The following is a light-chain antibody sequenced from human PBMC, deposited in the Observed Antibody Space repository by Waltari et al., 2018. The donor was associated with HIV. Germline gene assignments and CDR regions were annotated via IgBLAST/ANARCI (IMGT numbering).Light chain of an antibody. CDR2: KDT. J-gene: IGLJ3*02. CDR3: QSADISTWV. CDR1: AYPNKY. Sequence: SYELTQPPSVSVSTGQTARITCSGDAYPNKYAYWHQQKPGQAPVLVIYKDTERPSGIPERFSGSSSGTTVTLTISGVQAEDEADYYCQSADISTWVFGGGTKMTVL. V-gene: IGLV3-25*03.